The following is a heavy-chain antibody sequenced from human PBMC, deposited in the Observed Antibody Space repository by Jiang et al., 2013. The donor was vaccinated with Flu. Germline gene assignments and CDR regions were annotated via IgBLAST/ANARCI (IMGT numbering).Heavy chain of an antibody. V-gene: IGHV3-43*01. CDR2: TNWDGSGT. CDR1: GFTFDDYH. CDR3: IRSLPGRRYEFDI. J-gene: IGHJ3*02. D-gene: IGHD1-14*01. Sequence: QLVESGGVVVQPGGSLRLSCAASGFTFDDYHMHWVRQPLGKGLEWVSLTNWDGSGTYYADSVKGRFTISRDNSKNSLFLQMKSLRIEDSALYYCIRSLPGRRYEFDIWGQGTMVTVSS.